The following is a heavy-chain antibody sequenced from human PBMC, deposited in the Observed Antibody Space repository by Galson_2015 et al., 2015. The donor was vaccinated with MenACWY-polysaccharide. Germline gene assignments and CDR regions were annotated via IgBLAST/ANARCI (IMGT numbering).Heavy chain of an antibody. CDR1: GYTFTRRD. V-gene: IGHV1-8*01. CDR3: ATGAGVVGDS. Sequence: VKVSCKASGYTFTRRDINWVRQAAGQGLEWMGWTTASSGNAVYAQKFQDRVTLTRDTSTSTVYMELSSLRSEDTGAYYCATGAGVVGDSWGQGTLVTVSS. CDR2: TTASSGNA. D-gene: IGHD2-15*01. J-gene: IGHJ4*02.